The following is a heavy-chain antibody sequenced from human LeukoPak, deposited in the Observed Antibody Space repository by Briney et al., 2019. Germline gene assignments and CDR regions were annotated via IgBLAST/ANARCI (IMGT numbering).Heavy chain of an antibody. CDR2: IYYSGST. D-gene: IGHD2-15*01. Sequence: PSETLSLTCTVSGGSISSGGYYWSWIRQHPGKGLEWIGYIYYSGSTYYNPSLKSRVTISVDTSKNQFSLMLSSVTAADTAVYYCARENEAASIDYWGQGTLVTVSS. V-gene: IGHV4-31*03. CDR3: ARENEAASIDY. J-gene: IGHJ4*02. CDR1: GGSISSGGYY.